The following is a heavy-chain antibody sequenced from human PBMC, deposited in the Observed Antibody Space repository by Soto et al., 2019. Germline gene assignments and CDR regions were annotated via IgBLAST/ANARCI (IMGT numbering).Heavy chain of an antibody. Sequence: SVKGRFTISRDNSKNTLYLQMNSLRAEDTAVYYCARDYAKGFDPWGQGTLVTVSS. V-gene: IGHV3-30*07. D-gene: IGHD4-17*01. CDR3: ARDYAKGFDP. J-gene: IGHJ5*02.